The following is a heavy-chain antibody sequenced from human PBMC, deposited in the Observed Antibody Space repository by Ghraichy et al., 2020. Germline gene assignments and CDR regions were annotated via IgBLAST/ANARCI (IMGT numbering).Heavy chain of an antibody. D-gene: IGHD1-14*01. CDR3: APHEVYGRGFDS. CDR1: GVTLSSHW. CDR2: INQDGSEK. V-gene: IGHV3-7*03. J-gene: IGHJ4*02. Sequence: GESLNISCAASGVTLSSHWMSWVRQAPGKGLEWVANINQDGSEKDYVDSVKGRFTISRDNAKNSLYLQMNSLRVEDTAVYYCAPHEVYGRGFDSWGQGTLVTVSS.